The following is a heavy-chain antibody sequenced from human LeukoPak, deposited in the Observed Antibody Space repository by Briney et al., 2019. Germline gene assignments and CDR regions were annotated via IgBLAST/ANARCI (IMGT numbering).Heavy chain of an antibody. J-gene: IGHJ4*02. Sequence: SETLSLTCTVSGYSISSGYYWGWIRQPPGKGLEWIGSIYHSGSTNYNPSLKSRVTISVDTSKNQFSLKLSSVTAADTAVYYCARVTVTTGDLDYWGQGTLVTVSS. CDR3: ARVTVTTGDLDY. D-gene: IGHD4-17*01. CDR2: IYHSGST. V-gene: IGHV4-38-2*02. CDR1: GYSISSGYY.